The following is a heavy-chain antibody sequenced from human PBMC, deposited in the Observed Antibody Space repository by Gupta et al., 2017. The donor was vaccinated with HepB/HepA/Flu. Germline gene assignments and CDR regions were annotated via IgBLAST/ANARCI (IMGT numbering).Heavy chain of an antibody. CDR3: ARAATVTQQRVSYYYGMDV. D-gene: IGHD4-17*01. Sequence: QVQLVQSGAEVKKPGASVKVSCKASGYTFTGYYMHWVRQAPGQGLEWMGWINPNSSGTNYAQKFQGWVTMTRDTSISTAYMELSRLRSDDTAVYYCARAATVTQQRVSYYYGMDVWGQGTTVTVSS. V-gene: IGHV1-2*04. CDR1: GYTFTGYY. CDR2: INPNSSGT. J-gene: IGHJ6*02.